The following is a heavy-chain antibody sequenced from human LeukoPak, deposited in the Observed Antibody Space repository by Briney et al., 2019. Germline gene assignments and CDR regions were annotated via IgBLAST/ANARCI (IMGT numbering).Heavy chain of an antibody. Sequence: GGSLRLSCAASGFTFSSYAMHWVRQAPGKGLEWVAVISYDGSNKYYADSVKGRFTISRDNSKNTLYLQMNSLRAEDTAVYYCARAPWIQLWSRTRDFDDYWGQGTLVTVSS. V-gene: IGHV3-30*04. CDR1: GFTFSSYA. CDR2: ISYDGSNK. J-gene: IGHJ4*02. CDR3: ARAPWIQLWSRTRDFDDY. D-gene: IGHD5-18*01.